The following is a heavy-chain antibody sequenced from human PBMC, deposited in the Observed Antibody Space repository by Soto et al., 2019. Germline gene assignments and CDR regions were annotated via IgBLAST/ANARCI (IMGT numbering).Heavy chain of an antibody. CDR1: GDFISSGGYY. Sequence: QVQLQESGPGLVKPSQTLSLTCTVSGDFISSGGYYWSWIRQLPGKGLEWIGYIYSSGTTYYTPSLKSRITLSVDTSKNQFSLNLSSVTAADTAVYYCARTDSSGYYFVYWGQGTLVTVFS. CDR3: ARTDSSGYYFVY. J-gene: IGHJ4*02. CDR2: IYSSGTT. D-gene: IGHD3-22*01. V-gene: IGHV4-31*03.